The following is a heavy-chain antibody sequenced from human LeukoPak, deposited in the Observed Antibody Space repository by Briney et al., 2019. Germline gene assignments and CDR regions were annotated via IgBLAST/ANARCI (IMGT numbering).Heavy chain of an antibody. D-gene: IGHD2-15*01. CDR3: ARDDRIGYCSGGSCYPPFDY. J-gene: IGHJ4*02. Sequence: ASVKVSCKASGYTLTSYGISWVRQAPGQGLEWMGWISAYNGNTNYAQKLQGRVTMTTDTSTSTAYMELRSLRSDDTAVYYCARDDRIGYCSGGSCYPPFDYWGQGTLVTVSS. CDR1: GYTLTSYG. V-gene: IGHV1-18*01. CDR2: ISAYNGNT.